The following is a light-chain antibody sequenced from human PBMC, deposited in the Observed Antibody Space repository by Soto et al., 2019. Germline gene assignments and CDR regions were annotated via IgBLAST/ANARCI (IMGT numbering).Light chain of an antibody. Sequence: DIQMTQFPSTLSASVGDRVTITCRASQSISTWLAWYQQKPGKAPKLLIYKASSLESGVPSRFSGSGSGTEFTLTISSLQPDDFATYYCQHYNNSFGQGTKVEI. V-gene: IGKV1-5*03. CDR3: QHYNNS. CDR1: QSISTW. J-gene: IGKJ1*01. CDR2: KAS.